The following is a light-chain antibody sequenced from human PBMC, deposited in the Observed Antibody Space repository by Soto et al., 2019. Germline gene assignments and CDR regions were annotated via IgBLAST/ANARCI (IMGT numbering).Light chain of an antibody. J-gene: IGKJ1*01. CDR1: QAVNTR. CDR2: LAS. V-gene: IGKV3-11*01. CDR3: HQRQSWPRT. Sequence: EIVLTQSPATLSSFPGDRVTLSCRASQAVNTRLAWYQHRPGQAPRLLIYLASNRAAGVPARFSGSGSGTDFTLTISDVEPEDFAVYYCHQRQSWPRTFGQRT.